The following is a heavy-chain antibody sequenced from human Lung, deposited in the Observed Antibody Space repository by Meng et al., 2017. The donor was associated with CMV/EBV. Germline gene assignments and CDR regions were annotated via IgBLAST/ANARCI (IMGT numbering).Heavy chain of an antibody. D-gene: IGHD3-16*01. CDR3: ARDYAGGPDHLYYVDY. CDR1: RVSVGSSDFY. V-gene: IGHV4-39*02. Sequence: SETLSLXXTVSRVSVGSSDFYWGWVRQPPGKGLEWIGTIFYTRNTWYNPSLQSRVTISSDTSRNQFSLELKFATAADTATYYFARDYAGGPDHLYYVDYCGQGXLVTVSS. J-gene: IGHJ4*02. CDR2: IFYTRNT.